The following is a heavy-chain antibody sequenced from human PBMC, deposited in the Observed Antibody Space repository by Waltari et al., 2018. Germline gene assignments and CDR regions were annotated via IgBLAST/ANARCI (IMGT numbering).Heavy chain of an antibody. Sequence: QLQLQESGPGLVKPSETLSLTCTVSGGSISSSSYYWGWSRQPPGKGLEWIGSIYYSGSTYYNPALKSRVTISVDTSKNQFSLKLSSVTAADTAVYYCARHSSSSGFDYWGQGTLVTVSS. V-gene: IGHV4-39*01. D-gene: IGHD6-6*01. J-gene: IGHJ4*02. CDR2: IYYSGST. CDR1: GGSISSSSYY. CDR3: ARHSSSSGFDY.